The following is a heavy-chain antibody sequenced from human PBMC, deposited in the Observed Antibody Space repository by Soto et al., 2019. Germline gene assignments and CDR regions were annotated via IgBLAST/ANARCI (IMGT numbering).Heavy chain of an antibody. Sequence: GGSLSLSCAASGFTFNKYSMNWVRQAPGKGLEWVSSITSKTGDQYYADSVKGRFIISRDNTKNSLSLQVTSLRDEDTAVYYCARDLMPNDRGLGDLAYWGQGTLVTVSS. V-gene: IGHV3-21*06. D-gene: IGHD3-22*01. J-gene: IGHJ4*02. CDR3: ARDLMPNDRGLGDLAY. CDR2: ITSKTGDQ. CDR1: GFTFNKYS.